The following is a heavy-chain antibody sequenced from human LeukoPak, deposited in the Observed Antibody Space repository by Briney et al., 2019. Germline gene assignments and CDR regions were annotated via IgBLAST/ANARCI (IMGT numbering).Heavy chain of an antibody. CDR1: GFTFTSYW. Sequence: GGSLRLSCAASGFTFTSYWMSWVRQVPGKGLGRVAIIKDDGSEKLYVDSVKGRFTISRDDAENSLSLQMNSLRVEDTAVYYCARVLRSYCCAFDIWGQGTMVTVSS. CDR2: IKDDGSEK. J-gene: IGHJ3*02. V-gene: IGHV3-7*01. CDR3: ARVLRSYCCAFDI. D-gene: IGHD3-16*02.